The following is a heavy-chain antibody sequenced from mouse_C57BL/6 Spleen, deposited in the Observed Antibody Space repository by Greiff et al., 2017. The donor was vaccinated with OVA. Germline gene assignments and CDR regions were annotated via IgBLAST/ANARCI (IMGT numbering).Heavy chain of an antibody. CDR3: AREKDGYYSWYFDV. CDR1: GYTFTDYY. D-gene: IGHD2-3*01. J-gene: IGHJ1*03. Sequence: EVQLQQSGPELVKPGASVKISCKASGYTFTDYYMNWVKQSHGKSLEWIGDINPNNGGTSYNQKFKGKATLTVDKSSSTAYMELRSLTSEDSAVYYCAREKDGYYSWYFDVWGTGTTVTVSS. CDR2: INPNNGGT. V-gene: IGHV1-26*01.